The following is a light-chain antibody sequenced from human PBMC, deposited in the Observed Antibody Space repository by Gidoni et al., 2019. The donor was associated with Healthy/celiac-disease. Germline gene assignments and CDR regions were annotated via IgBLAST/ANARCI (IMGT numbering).Light chain of an antibody. Sequence: APKLMISAATSLQSGVPSRFSGSGSGTDFTLTISSLQPEDVETYYCQQANSFPYSFGQGTKLEIK. CDR2: AAT. CDR3: QQANSFPYS. V-gene: IGKV1-12*01. J-gene: IGKJ2*03.